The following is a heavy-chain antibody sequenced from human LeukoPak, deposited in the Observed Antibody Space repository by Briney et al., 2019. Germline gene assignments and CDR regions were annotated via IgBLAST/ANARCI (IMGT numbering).Heavy chain of an antibody. CDR1: GFTFRNYY. J-gene: IGHJ6*02. V-gene: IGHV3-30-3*01. Sequence: GGSLRLSCAASGFTFRNYYMHWVRQAPGKGLEWVAVISLDGNNEYYADSVKGRFSLSRDNSMNTLYLQLNSLRTEDTAMYYCARDPPWDYYYYGMDVWGQGTTVTVSS. CDR3: ARDPPWDYYYYGMDV. CDR2: ISLDGNNE. D-gene: IGHD1-26*01.